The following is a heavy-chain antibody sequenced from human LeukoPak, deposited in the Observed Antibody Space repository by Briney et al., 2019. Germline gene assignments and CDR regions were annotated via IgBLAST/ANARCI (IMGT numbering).Heavy chain of an antibody. D-gene: IGHD6-13*01. V-gene: IGHV4-61*10. CDR3: ARGLYSSSWYVPFDY. CDR1: GGSLSSGSDY. CDR2: IYNSGST. Sequence: SETLSLTCTVSGGSLSSGSDYWSWIRQPAGKGLEWIGRIYNSGSTNYNPSLKSRVTISVDTSKNQFSLKLSSVTAADTAVYYCARGLYSSSWYVPFDYWGQGTLVTVSS. J-gene: IGHJ4*02.